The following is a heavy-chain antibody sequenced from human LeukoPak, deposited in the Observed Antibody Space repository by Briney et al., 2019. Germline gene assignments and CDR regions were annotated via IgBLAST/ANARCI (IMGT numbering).Heavy chain of an antibody. Sequence: PSETLSLTCTVSGGSISSGGYYWSWIRQHSGKGLEWIGYIYYSGSTYYNPSLKSRVTISVDTSKNQFSLKLSSVTAADTAVYYCARVTGRFSSVSDYWGQGTLVTVSS. D-gene: IGHD7-27*01. V-gene: IGHV4-31*03. CDR1: GGSISSGGYY. CDR3: ARVTGRFSSVSDY. CDR2: IYYSGST. J-gene: IGHJ4*02.